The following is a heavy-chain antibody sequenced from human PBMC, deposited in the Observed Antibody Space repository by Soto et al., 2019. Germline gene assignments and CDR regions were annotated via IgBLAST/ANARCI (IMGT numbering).Heavy chain of an antibody. D-gene: IGHD6-6*01. CDR1: RYTFTSHD. J-gene: IGHJ6*02. Sequence: GASVKVSCKASRYTFTSHDINWVRQATGRGLEWRGGMNPNRGNTGYAQKYQGRVTMTRNTSISTAYKELSSLRSEDTAVYYCARVQRSRPGRGYYCGMDVWGQGTTVTV. V-gene: IGHV1-8*01. CDR2: MNPNRGNT. CDR3: ARVQRSRPGRGYYCGMDV.